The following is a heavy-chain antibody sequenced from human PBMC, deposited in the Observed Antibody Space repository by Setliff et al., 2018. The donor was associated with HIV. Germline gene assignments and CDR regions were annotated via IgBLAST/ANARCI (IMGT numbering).Heavy chain of an antibody. CDR3: ARLAPPDDYGDLGGIDH. V-gene: IGHV3-48*03. J-gene: IGHJ4*02. Sequence: GGSLRLSCEASGFPLYTYDMNWVRQAPGKALEWISFISHGGATKYYADSVKGRFTVSRDNAENSLSLQMNSLRAEDTAVYYCARLAPPDDYGDLGGIDHWGQGTLVTVSS. D-gene: IGHD4-17*01. CDR2: ISHGGATK. CDR1: GFPLYTYD.